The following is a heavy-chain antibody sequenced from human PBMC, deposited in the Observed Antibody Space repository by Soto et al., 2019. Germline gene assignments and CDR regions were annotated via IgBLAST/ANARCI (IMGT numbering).Heavy chain of an antibody. V-gene: IGHV6-1*01. Sequence: QVQLQLSGPGLVTPSQTLSLTCAISGDSVSSNSAGWNWIRQTPSRGLEWLGSTYYRSKRYFNYAVSVESRITINPDTSKNQFSLQLGSVTPDDTAVYYCARGSWDDVSGHYYMDVWGKGTTVTVSS. J-gene: IGHJ6*03. CDR1: GDSVSSNSAG. CDR2: TYYRSKRYF. CDR3: ARGSWDDVSGHYYMDV. D-gene: IGHD1-1*01.